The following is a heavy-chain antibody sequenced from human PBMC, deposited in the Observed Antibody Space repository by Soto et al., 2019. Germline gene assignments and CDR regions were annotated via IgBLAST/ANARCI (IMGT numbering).Heavy chain of an antibody. V-gene: IGHV6-1*01. D-gene: IGHD2-15*01. Sequence: SQTLSLTCVISGDSVSSNSAAWNWIRQSPSRGLEWLGRTYYRSKWYNDYAVSVKSRITINPDTSKNQFSLQLNSVTPEDTAVYYCARGRGGGYCSGGSCYNWFDSWGQGILVTVSS. CDR1: GDSVSSNSAA. CDR3: ARGRGGGYCSGGSCYNWFDS. CDR2: TYYRSKWYN. J-gene: IGHJ5*01.